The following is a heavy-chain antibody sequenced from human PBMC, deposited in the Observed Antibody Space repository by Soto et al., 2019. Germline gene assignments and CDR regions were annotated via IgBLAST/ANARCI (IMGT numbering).Heavy chain of an antibody. CDR1: GFSFSTYG. V-gene: IGHV3-33*01. Sequence: GGSLRLSCAASGFSFSTYGMHWVRQAPGKGLEWVAVIWYDGTNKYYADSVKGRFTISRDNSKNTLYLQMNSLSGEDTAVYYCARDSPYNSGWYYFDCWGQGTLVTVSS. D-gene: IGHD6-19*01. J-gene: IGHJ4*02. CDR2: IWYDGTNK. CDR3: ARDSPYNSGWYYFDC.